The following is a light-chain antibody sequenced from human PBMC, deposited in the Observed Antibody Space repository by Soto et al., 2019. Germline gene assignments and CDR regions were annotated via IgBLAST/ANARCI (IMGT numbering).Light chain of an antibody. V-gene: IGLV2-14*03. CDR1: SSDIGAYNY. J-gene: IGLJ2*01. CDR3: TSWTTSTTMI. CDR2: DLN. Sequence: QSALTQPASVSGSPGQSITISCTGTSSDIGAYNYVSWYQQHPGKAPKLMIYDLNIRPSGVSNRFSGSKSGNTASLTISGLQAEDEADYYCTSWTTSTTMIFGGGTKLTVL.